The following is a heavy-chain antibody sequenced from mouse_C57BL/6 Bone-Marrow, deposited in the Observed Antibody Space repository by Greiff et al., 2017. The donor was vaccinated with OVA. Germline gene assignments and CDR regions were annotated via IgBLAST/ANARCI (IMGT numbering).Heavy chain of an antibody. V-gene: IGHV4-1*01. D-gene: IGHD6-1*01. CDR1: GIDFSRYW. CDR2: INPDSSTI. CDR3: AATYASCHEGYLYFGG. J-gene: IGHJ1*03. Sequence: EVKLVESGGGLVQPGGSLKLSCAASGIDFSRYWMSWVRRAPGKGLEWIGEINPDSSTINYAPSLKDKFIISRDNAKNTLYLQRSKVRSEDTALCYCAATYASCHEGYLYFGGWGTGTTVTVSS.